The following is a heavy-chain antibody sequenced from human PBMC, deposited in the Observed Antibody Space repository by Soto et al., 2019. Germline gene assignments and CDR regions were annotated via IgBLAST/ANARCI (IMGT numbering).Heavy chain of an antibody. CDR3: ASIRITMVRGVANNWFDP. CDR1: GSSISSYY. V-gene: IGHV4-59*08. D-gene: IGHD3-10*01. Sequence: PSETLSLTCTDSGSSISSYYWSWIRQPPGKGLEWIGYIYYSGSTNYNPSLKSRVTISVDTSKNQFSLKLSSVTAADTAVYYCASIRITMVRGVANNWFDPWGQGTLVTVSS. J-gene: IGHJ5*02. CDR2: IYYSGST.